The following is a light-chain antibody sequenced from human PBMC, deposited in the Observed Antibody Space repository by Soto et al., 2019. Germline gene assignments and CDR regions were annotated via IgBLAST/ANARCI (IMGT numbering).Light chain of an antibody. CDR3: QQYNTCPLT. J-gene: IGKJ4*01. CDR1: QTISIW. Sequence: DIQMTQSPSTLSASVGDRVTITCRASQTISIWFAWYQQKPGKAPNLLIYKSSSLESGVPSRFSGSGSGTEFTLTITSLQPDDFATYYCQQYNTCPLTFGGGTKVEI. CDR2: KSS. V-gene: IGKV1-5*03.